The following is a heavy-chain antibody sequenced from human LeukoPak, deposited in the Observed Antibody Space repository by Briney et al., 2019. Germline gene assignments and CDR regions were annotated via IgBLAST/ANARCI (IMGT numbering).Heavy chain of an antibody. D-gene: IGHD2-2*01. Sequence: PSETLSLTCTVSGGSITSSHYFWGWIRQSPGKRLEWIGSIYYSVSTYYNPSLKSRVTISVETSKIQFSLKLSSVTAADSAVYYCARDSCSSTSCRRKFDNWGQGTLVTVSS. CDR3: ARDSCSSTSCRRKFDN. V-gene: IGHV4-39*07. CDR1: GGSITSSHYF. J-gene: IGHJ4*02. CDR2: IYYSVST.